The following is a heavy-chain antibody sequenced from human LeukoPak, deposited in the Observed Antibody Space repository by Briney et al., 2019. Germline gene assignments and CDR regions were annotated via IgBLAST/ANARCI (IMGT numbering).Heavy chain of an antibody. CDR2: MSPNSGDT. Sequence: ASVKVSCTASGYTFTSHDINWVRQATGQGLEWMGWMSPNSGDTGYAQKFQGRVTMTSDSSISTAYMELSSLRSEDTAIYYCVRTPPNWGFDYWGQGTLVTVSS. CDR3: VRTPPNWGFDY. D-gene: IGHD7-27*01. J-gene: IGHJ4*02. CDR1: GYTFTSHD. V-gene: IGHV1-8*01.